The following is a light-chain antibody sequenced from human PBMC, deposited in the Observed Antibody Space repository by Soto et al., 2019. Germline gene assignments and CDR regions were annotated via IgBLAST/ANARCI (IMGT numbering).Light chain of an antibody. Sequence: ELVLTQAPGTLSLSPGQRATPSCRASQSVSSSYLAWYQQKPGQAPRLLVYGASSRATGIPDRFSGSGSGTDFTLTISRLEPEDFAVYYCQQYGSSPPITFGQGTRLEI. V-gene: IGKV3-20*01. CDR3: QQYGSSPPIT. CDR1: QSVSSSY. CDR2: GAS. J-gene: IGKJ5*01.